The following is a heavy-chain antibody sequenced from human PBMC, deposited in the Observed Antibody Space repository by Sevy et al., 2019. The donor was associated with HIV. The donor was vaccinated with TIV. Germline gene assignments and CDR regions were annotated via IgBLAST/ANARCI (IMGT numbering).Heavy chain of an antibody. CDR1: GGSISSGGYY. D-gene: IGHD3-22*01. V-gene: IGHV4-31*03. CDR2: IYYSGST. Sequence: SETLSLTCTVSGGSISSGGYYWSWIRQHPGKGLEWIGYIYYSGSTYYNPSLKSRVTISVDTSKNQFSLKLSSVTAADTAMYYCARERGNYYDSSGYYDYWGQGTLVTVSS. J-gene: IGHJ4*02. CDR3: ARERGNYYDSSGYYDY.